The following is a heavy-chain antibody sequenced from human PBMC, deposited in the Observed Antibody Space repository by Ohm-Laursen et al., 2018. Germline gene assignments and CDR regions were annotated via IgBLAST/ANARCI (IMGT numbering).Heavy chain of an antibody. CDR2: INHSGST. V-gene: IGHV4-34*01. CDR1: GGSFSGYY. D-gene: IGHD6-19*01. Sequence: SETLSLTCGVYGGSFSGYYWSWIRQPPGKGLEWIGEINHSGSTNYNPSLKSRVTISVDTSKNQFSLKLSSVTAADTAVYYCARVKQWLIYAFDIWGQGTMVTVSS. CDR3: ARVKQWLIYAFDI. J-gene: IGHJ3*02.